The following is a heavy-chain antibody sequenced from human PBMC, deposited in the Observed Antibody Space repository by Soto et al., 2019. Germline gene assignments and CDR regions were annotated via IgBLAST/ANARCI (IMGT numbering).Heavy chain of an antibody. CDR3: AKDQGEEVPEAYYYYYGMDV. Sequence: GVLRLSCAASGFTFSSYGMHWVRQAPGKGLEWVAVISYDGSNKYYADSVKGRFTISRDNSKNTLYLQMNSLRAEDTAVYYCAKDQGEEVPEAYYYYYGMDVWGQGTTVTVSS. CDR2: ISYDGSNK. CDR1: GFTFSSYG. D-gene: IGHD3-16*01. J-gene: IGHJ6*02. V-gene: IGHV3-30*18.